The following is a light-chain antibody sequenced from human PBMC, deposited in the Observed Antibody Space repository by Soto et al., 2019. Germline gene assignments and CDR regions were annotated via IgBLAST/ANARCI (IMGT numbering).Light chain of an antibody. CDR1: QSVSSN. V-gene: IGKV3-15*01. CDR2: GAS. J-gene: IGKJ1*01. Sequence: DIEMTQSPATLCLSPGPRATLSCRASQSVSSNLAWYQQKPGQAPRLLIDGASTRATGIPARFSGRGSGTECTLTISSLQSEDFAVYYCQQYNNWPRTFGQGTKVDIK. CDR3: QQYNNWPRT.